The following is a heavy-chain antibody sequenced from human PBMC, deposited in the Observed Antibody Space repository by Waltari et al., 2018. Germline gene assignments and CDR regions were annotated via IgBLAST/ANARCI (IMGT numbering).Heavy chain of an antibody. Sequence: QVQLQESGPGLVKPSETLSLTCAVSGYSISSGYYWGWIRQPPGKGLEWIGSIYHSGSTYYNPPLKSRVTISVDTSKNQFSLKLSSVTAADTAVYYCARHTSYVDYWGQGTLVTVSS. D-gene: IGHD2-2*01. CDR3: ARHTSYVDY. V-gene: IGHV4-38-2*01. CDR1: GYSISSGYY. CDR2: IYHSGST. J-gene: IGHJ4*02.